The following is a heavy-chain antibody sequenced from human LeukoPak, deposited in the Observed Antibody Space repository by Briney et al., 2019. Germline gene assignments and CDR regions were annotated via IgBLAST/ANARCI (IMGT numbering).Heavy chain of an antibody. CDR2: ISSSSSYT. CDR3: AKDSDYYGMDV. Sequence: IPGGSLRLSCAASGFTFSDYYMSWIRQAPGKGLEWVSYISSSSSYTNYADSVKGRFTISRDNSKNTLYLQMNSLRAEDTAVYYCAKDSDYYGMDVWGKGTTVTVSS. CDR1: GFTFSDYY. J-gene: IGHJ6*04. V-gene: IGHV3-11*06.